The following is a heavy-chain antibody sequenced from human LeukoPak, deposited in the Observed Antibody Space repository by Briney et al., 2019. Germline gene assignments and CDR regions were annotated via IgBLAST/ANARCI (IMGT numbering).Heavy chain of an antibody. J-gene: IGHJ4*02. D-gene: IGHD3-22*01. V-gene: IGHV3-74*01. CDR2: INTDGSST. CDR3: ARDRYYYYDSSGYSVRHDY. CDR1: GFTFRNDW. Sequence: GGSLRLSCATSGFTFRNDWVTWVRQAPGKGLVWVSRINTDGSSTSYADSVKGRFTISRDNAKNTLYLQMNSLRAEDTAVYYCARDRYYYYDSSGYSVRHDYWGQGTLVTVSS.